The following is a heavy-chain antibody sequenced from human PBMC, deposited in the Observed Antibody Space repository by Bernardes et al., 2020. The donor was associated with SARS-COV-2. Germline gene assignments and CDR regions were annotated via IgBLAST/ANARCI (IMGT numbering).Heavy chain of an antibody. CDR3: ARIGLTMVRGVIGYYYYYGMDV. J-gene: IGHJ6*02. CDR1: GYTFTSYA. Sequence: ASVKVSCKASGYTFTSYAMNWVRQAPGQGLEWMGWINTNTGNPTYAQGFTGRFVFSLDTSVSTAYLQISSLKAEDTAVYYCARIGLTMVRGVIGYYYYYGMDVWGQGTTVTVSS. CDR2: INTNTGNP. V-gene: IGHV7-4-1*02. D-gene: IGHD3-10*01.